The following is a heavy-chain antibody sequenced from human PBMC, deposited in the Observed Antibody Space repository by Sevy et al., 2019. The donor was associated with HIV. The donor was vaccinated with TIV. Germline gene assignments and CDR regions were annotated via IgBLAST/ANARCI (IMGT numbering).Heavy chain of an antibody. CDR3: VGRRYRVGHSWSYFFDF. D-gene: IGHD5-18*01. V-gene: IGHV3-30-3*01. CDR2: ISYYGSNK. Sequence: GGSLRLSCAASGFTFSNYAMHWVRQAPGKGLEWVAVISYYGSNKYYADSVKGRFTISRDNFKNTLHLQMNSLRAEDTATYFCVGRRYRVGHSWSYFFDFWGQGTPVTVSS. CDR1: GFTFSNYA. J-gene: IGHJ4*02.